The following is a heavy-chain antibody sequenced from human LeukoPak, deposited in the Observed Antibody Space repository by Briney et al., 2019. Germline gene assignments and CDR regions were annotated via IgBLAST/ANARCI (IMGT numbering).Heavy chain of an antibody. CDR2: IKSKSDGGTT. V-gene: IGHV3-15*01. CDR3: TTDTGYDFWYYFDY. Sequence: PGGSLRLSCAASGFTFSNAWMSWVRQAPGKGPEWVGRIKSKSDGGTTDYAAPVKGRFTISRDDSKNTLYLQMNSLKTEDTAVYYCTTDTGYDFWYYFDYWGQGTLVTVSS. D-gene: IGHD3-3*01. CDR1: GFTFSNAW. J-gene: IGHJ4*02.